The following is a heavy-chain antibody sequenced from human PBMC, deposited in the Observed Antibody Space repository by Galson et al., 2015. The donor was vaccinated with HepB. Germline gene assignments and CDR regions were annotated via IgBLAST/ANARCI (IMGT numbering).Heavy chain of an antibody. CDR1: GGTFSSYA. CDR2: IIPIFGTA. V-gene: IGHV1-69*13. D-gene: IGHD4-17*01. J-gene: IGHJ5*02. Sequence: SVKVSCKASGGTFSSYAISWVRQAPGQGLEWMGGIIPIFGTANYAQKFQGRVTITADVSTSTAYMELSSLRSEDTAVYYCARPIDYGDYGRVGWFDPWGQGTLVTVSS. CDR3: ARPIDYGDYGRVGWFDP.